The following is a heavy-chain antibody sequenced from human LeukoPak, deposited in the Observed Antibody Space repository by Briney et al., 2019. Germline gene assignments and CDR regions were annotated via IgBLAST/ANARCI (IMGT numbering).Heavy chain of an antibody. CDR3: AREDEVVVAATLVWYFDL. J-gene: IGHJ2*01. D-gene: IGHD2-15*01. Sequence: PSETLSLTCTVSGYSISSGYYWGWIRQPPGKGLEWIGSIYHSGSTYYNPSLKSRVTISVDTSKNQFSLKLSSVTAADTAVYYCAREDEVVVAATLVWYFDLWGRGTLVTVSS. CDR1: GYSISSGYY. V-gene: IGHV4-38-2*02. CDR2: IYHSGST.